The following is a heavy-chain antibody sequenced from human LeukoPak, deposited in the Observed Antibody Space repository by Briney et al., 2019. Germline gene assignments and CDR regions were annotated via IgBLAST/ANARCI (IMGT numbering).Heavy chain of an antibody. V-gene: IGHV3-30*04. CDR2: ISYDGSDK. J-gene: IGHJ6*02. Sequence: GGSLRLSCAASGFTFSYYVMHWVRQAPGKGLEWVALISYDGSDKYYADSVKGRFTISRDNSKNTLHVQLNTLRPEDTAVYYCARSRDCSGGSCNGMNVWGQGTTVTVSS. CDR1: GFTFSYYV. D-gene: IGHD2-15*01. CDR3: ARSRDCSGGSCNGMNV.